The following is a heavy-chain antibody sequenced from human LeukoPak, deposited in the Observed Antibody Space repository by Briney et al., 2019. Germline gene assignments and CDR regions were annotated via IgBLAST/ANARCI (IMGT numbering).Heavy chain of an antibody. Sequence: GGSLRLSCAASGFTFDDSGMSWVRQAPGKGLEWVFGIIWNGGSTAYADSVKGRFTISRVNAKNSLYLQMNSLRAEDTAFYYCARDLWGSSSSQLATFDYWGQGTLVTVSS. D-gene: IGHD6-6*01. CDR2: IIWNGGST. J-gene: IGHJ4*02. V-gene: IGHV3-20*04. CDR1: GFTFDDSG. CDR3: ARDLWGSSSSQLATFDY.